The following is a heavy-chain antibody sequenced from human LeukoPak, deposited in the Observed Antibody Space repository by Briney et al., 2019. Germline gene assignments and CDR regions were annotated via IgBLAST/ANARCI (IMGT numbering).Heavy chain of an antibody. Sequence: PSETLSLTCTVSGGSISSSSYYWGWIRQPPGKGLEWIGSIYYSGSTYYNPSLKSRVTISVDTSKNQFSLKLSSVTAADTAVYYCARDEDLAVAGTFDYWGQGTLVTVSS. CDR3: ARDEDLAVAGTFDY. J-gene: IGHJ4*02. CDR1: GGSISSSSYY. CDR2: IYYSGST. V-gene: IGHV4-39*02. D-gene: IGHD6-19*01.